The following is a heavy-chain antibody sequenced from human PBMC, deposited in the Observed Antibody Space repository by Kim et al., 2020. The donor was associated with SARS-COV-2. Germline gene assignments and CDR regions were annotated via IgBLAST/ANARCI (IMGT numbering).Heavy chain of an antibody. CDR1: GGSFSEYK. J-gene: IGHJ6*02. V-gene: IGHV4-34*01. CDR3: ARGRAGVVPAPVLGLGPYYAFYALDV. CDR2: INHSGGT. Sequence: SETLSLTCAVYGGSFSEYKWSWIRQAPGKGLEWIGQINHSGGTNLSPSLKSRLTISVDTSKSQFSLRLKSMTATDTAVYYCARGRAGVVPAPVLGLGPYYAFYALDVWGRGTPVAVSS. D-gene: IGHD2-2*02.